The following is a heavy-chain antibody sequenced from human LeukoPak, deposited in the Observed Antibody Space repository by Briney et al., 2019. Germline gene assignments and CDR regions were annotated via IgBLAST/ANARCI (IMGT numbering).Heavy chain of an antibody. CDR1: GFTFSSYW. CDR3: ASWGIVIVPAARGYYYYMDV. Sequence: GGSLRLSCAASGFTFSSYWMSWVRQAPGKGLEWVANIKQDGSEKYYVDSVKGRFTISRDNAKNSLYLQMNSLRAEDTAVYYCASWGIVIVPAARGYYYYMDVWGQGTLVIVSS. D-gene: IGHD2-2*01. V-gene: IGHV3-7*01. J-gene: IGHJ6*03. CDR2: IKQDGSEK.